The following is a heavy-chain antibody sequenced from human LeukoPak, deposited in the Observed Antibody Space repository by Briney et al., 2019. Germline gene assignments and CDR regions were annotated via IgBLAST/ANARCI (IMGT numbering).Heavy chain of an antibody. V-gene: IGHV4-59*08. CDR3: ARLAAISGSDYPDD. D-gene: IGHD1-26*01. CDR1: GVSISRYY. CDR2: IFYSGNT. J-gene: IGHJ4*02. Sequence: PSETLCLTCIVSGVSISRYYWSWIRQPPGKGLEWIGYIFYSGNTIYNPSLRSRVTISADTSKNHFSLRLRSVTAADTAVYYCARLAAISGSDYPDDWGQGTLVTVSS.